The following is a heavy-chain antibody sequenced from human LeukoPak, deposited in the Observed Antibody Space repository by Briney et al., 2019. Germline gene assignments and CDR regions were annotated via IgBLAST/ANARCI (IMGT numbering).Heavy chain of an antibody. D-gene: IGHD2-2*01. CDR3: AKDLLVVVPLADY. CDR1: GFTFSSYA. V-gene: IGHV3-23*01. J-gene: IGHJ4*02. CDR2: ISGSGGST. Sequence: GGSLRLSCAASGFTFSSYATSWVRQAPGKGLEWVPAISGSGGSTYYADSVKGRFTISRDNSKNTLYLQMNSLRAEDTAVYYCAKDLLVVVPLADYWGQGTLVTVSS.